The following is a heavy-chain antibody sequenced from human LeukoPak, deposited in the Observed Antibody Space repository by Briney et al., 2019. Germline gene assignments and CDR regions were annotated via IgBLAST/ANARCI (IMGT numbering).Heavy chain of an antibody. D-gene: IGHD3-10*01. J-gene: IGHJ6*02. CDR2: ISSSGTVI. V-gene: IGHV3-11*01. CDR3: ARGRYYYGSWYMDV. CDR1: EFTFRDYQ. Sequence: GSLRLPCAASEFTFRDYQMNLIRQASGKGLEWVSYISSSGTVIYYADSVKGRFTISRDNAKNSLYLQMNSLRAEDTAVYYCARGRYYYGSWYMDVWGQGTTVTVSS.